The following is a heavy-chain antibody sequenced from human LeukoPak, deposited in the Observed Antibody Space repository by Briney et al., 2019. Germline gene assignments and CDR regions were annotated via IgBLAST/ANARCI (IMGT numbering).Heavy chain of an antibody. D-gene: IGHD3-10*01. CDR2: INTGGST. CDR1: GGSISSGSYY. CDR3: ARGGSGSYYNLYYYYYYYMDV. Sequence: PSETLSLTCTVSGGSISSGSYYWSCIRQPAGKGLAWIPRINTGGSTNYNPSLKSRVNISVDTSKNKFSLKLSSVTAADTAVYYCARGGSGSYYNLYYYYYYYMDVWGKGTTVTISS. J-gene: IGHJ6*03. V-gene: IGHV4-61*02.